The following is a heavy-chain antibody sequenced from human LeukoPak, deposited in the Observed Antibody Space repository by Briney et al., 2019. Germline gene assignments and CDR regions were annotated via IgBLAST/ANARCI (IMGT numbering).Heavy chain of an antibody. CDR2: INHSGST. D-gene: IGHD3-10*01. Sequence: SETLSLTCAVYGGSFSGYYWSWIRQPPGKGLEWIGEINHSGSTNYNPSLKSRVTISVDTSKNQFSLKLSSVTAADTAVYYCARGRRVTMVRGVIQDYWGQGTLVTVSS. CDR1: GGSFSGYY. CDR3: ARGRRVTMVRGVIQDY. V-gene: IGHV4-34*01. J-gene: IGHJ4*02.